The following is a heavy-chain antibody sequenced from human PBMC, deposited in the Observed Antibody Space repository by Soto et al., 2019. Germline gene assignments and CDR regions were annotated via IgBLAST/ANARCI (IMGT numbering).Heavy chain of an antibody. CDR3: ARTRGYCSGGSCYPLDH. V-gene: IGHV1-3*04. Sequence: QVQLVQSGAGVQKPGATANISCKASGYRFTAYDMHWVRQAPGQRLEWLGWINTATGDTKYSPSFQDRVTLSRDTSATTAYMELSGLRFEDTAVYYCARTRGYCSGGSCYPLDHWGQGTLVTVSS. CDR1: GYRFTAYD. J-gene: IGHJ4*02. CDR2: INTATGDT. D-gene: IGHD2-15*01.